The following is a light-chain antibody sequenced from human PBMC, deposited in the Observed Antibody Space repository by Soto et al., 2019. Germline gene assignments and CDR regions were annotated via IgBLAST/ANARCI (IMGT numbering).Light chain of an antibody. CDR3: CSYEGIYTSYV. V-gene: IGLV2-11*01. CDR2: DVS. CDR1: GSNVGGYNY. J-gene: IGLJ1*01. Sequence: QSALTQPRSVSGSPGQSVTISCTGTGSNVGGYNYVSWYQQHPGKVPKLLIYDVSKRPSGVPDRFSGSKSGNTASLTISGLQAEDEADYYCCSYEGIYTSYVFGTGTQLTVL.